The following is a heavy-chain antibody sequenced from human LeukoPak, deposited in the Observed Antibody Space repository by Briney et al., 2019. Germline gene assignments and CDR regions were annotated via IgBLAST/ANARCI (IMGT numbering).Heavy chain of an antibody. V-gene: IGHV1-2*02. Sequence: ASVKVSCTASGYTFTGYYMHWVRQAPGQGLEWMGWINPNSGGTNYAQKFQGRVTMTRDTSISTAYMELSRLRSDDTAVYYCARDCSGGSCYSGVGVDPWGQGTLVTVSS. D-gene: IGHD2-15*01. CDR2: INPNSGGT. J-gene: IGHJ5*02. CDR1: GYTFTGYY. CDR3: ARDCSGGSCYSGVGVDP.